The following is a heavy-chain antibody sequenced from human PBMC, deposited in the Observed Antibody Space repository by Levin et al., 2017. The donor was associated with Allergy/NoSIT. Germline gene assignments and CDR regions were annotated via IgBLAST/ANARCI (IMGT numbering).Heavy chain of an antibody. CDR3: ARSNGWYTNSWYTY. D-gene: IGHD6-13*01. CDR2: INHVGTT. J-gene: IGHJ4*02. Sequence: PSETLSLTCGVSGGPLSGYYWSWIRQPPGKGLEWIGEINHVGTTKYNPSLKSRATISVDTSKKQFPLRVTSVTAADTAVYYCARSNGWYTNSWYTYWGQGTQVTVSS. CDR1: GGPLSGYY. V-gene: IGHV4-34*01.